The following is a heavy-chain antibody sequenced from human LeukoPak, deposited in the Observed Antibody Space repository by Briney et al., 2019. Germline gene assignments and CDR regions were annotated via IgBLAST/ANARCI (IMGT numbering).Heavy chain of an antibody. CDR3: AKDLTMVRGYGFDY. J-gene: IGHJ4*02. V-gene: IGHV3-30*18. CDR2: ISYDGSNK. CDR1: GFAFSSYG. Sequence: PGGSLRPSCAASGFAFSSYGMHWVRQAPGKGLEWVAVISYDGSNKYYADSVKGRFTISRDNSKNTLYLQMNSLRAEDTAVYYCAKDLTMVRGYGFDYWGQGTLVTVSS. D-gene: IGHD3-10*01.